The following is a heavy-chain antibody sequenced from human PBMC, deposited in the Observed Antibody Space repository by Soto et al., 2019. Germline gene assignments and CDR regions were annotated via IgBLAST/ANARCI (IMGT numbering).Heavy chain of an antibody. CDR3: ARDLRGSCTSDACFYFDY. Sequence: QVQLVQSGAEVKKPGASVKVSCKTSGYTFSSHGISWVRQAPGQGLEWMGWIRGDSGDTNNALKFQGRISMTTDTSTDTAYMELRSLRSDDTAVYFCARDLRGSCTSDACFYFDYWGQGTLVTVSS. J-gene: IGHJ4*02. D-gene: IGHD2-8*02. CDR2: IRGDSGDT. V-gene: IGHV1-18*04. CDR1: GYTFSSHG.